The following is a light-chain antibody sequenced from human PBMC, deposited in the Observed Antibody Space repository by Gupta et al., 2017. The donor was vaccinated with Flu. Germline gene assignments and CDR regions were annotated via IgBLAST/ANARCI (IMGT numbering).Light chain of an antibody. Sequence: SSLFASVGDRVTITCQASQDIRDYLNWYKQKPGKAPKLLIYDASDLETGVPSRFSGSGSGTEFTFTINSRQPEDVATYYCQQYDNFLSVTFGGGTKVEIK. CDR1: QDIRDY. J-gene: IGKJ4*01. V-gene: IGKV1-33*01. CDR3: QQYDNFLSVT. CDR2: DAS.